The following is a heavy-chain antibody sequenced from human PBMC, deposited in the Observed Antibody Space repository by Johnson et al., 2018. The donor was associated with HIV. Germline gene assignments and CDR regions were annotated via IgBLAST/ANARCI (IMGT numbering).Heavy chain of an antibody. CDR3: ARVSKYYDSIRGAFDI. Sequence: QVQLVESGGGVVQPGRSLRLSCAASGFNFSNYAMHWVRQAPGKGLEWVAVISYDGSNKYYADSVKGRFTISRDNSNNTLYLQMNSLRADDTAVYYCARVSKYYDSIRGAFDIWGQGTMVTVSS. V-gene: IGHV3-30-3*01. CDR1: GFNFSNYA. J-gene: IGHJ3*02. CDR2: ISYDGSNK. D-gene: IGHD3-22*01.